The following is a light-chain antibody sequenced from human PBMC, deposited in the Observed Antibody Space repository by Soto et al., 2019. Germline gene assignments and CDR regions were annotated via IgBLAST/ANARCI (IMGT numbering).Light chain of an antibody. CDR2: LEGSGSY. V-gene: IGLV4-60*03. CDR3: EAWDSNTRV. CDR1: SGHSSFS. Sequence: QPVLPQSYSASASLGSSVKLTCTLSSGHSSFSIAWHQHQPGKAPRFLMKLEGSGSYNRGSGVPDRFSGSNSGADRYLTISNLQSDDEADYYCEAWDSNTRVFGGGTKLTVL. J-gene: IGLJ3*02.